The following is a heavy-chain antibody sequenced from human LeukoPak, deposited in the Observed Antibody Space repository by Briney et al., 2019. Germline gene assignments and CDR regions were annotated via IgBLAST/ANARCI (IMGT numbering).Heavy chain of an antibody. CDR3: AKDVGSSSSYFDY. J-gene: IGHJ4*02. D-gene: IGHD6-6*01. Sequence: GGSLRLSCAASGFAFEDYAMHWVRQAPGKGLEWVSGISWNSGSIGYADSVKGRFTISRDNAKNSLYLQMNSLRAEDTALYYCAKDVGSSSSYFDYWGQGTLVTVSS. CDR1: GFAFEDYA. V-gene: IGHV3-9*01. CDR2: ISWNSGSI.